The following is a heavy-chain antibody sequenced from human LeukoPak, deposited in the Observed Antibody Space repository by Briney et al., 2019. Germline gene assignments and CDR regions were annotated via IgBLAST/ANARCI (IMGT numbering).Heavy chain of an antibody. D-gene: IGHD2-8*01. CDR3: ARGGGYCTNGVCYHPLDDAFDI. Sequence: SETLSLTCTVSGGSISSSSYYWGWIRQPPGKGLEWIGSIYYSGSTYYNPSLKSRVTISVDTSKNQFSLNLNSVTAADTAVYYCARGGGYCTNGVCYHPLDDAFDIWGQGTMVTVSS. V-gene: IGHV4-39*07. CDR2: IYYSGST. CDR1: GGSISSSSYY. J-gene: IGHJ3*02.